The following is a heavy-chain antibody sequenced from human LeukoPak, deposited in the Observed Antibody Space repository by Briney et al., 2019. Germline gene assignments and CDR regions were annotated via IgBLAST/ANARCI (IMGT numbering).Heavy chain of an antibody. CDR3: ARRPERLGQGYLDS. V-gene: IGHV3-30*04. Sequence: GGSLRLSCAASGFTFSGYSMHWVRQAPGKGLEWLTLISYHGSNKEYTDSVKGRFTISRDNSKNTLFLQMNSLRTEDTAIYFCARRPERLGQGYLDSWGQGTLVTVSS. J-gene: IGHJ4*02. CDR2: ISYHGSNK. CDR1: GFTFSGYS. D-gene: IGHD3/OR15-3a*01.